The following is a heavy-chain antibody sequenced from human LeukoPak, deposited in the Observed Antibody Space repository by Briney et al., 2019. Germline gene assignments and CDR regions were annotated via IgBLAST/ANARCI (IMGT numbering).Heavy chain of an antibody. J-gene: IGHJ6*02. D-gene: IGHD3-22*01. CDR3: ARVPYYYDRSGYLHCYGMDV. CDR2: IKHDGSET. Sequence: GGSLRLSCAASGFTFSSYWMSWVRQAPGKELEWVANIKHDGSETYYLDSVKGRFSISRDNAKNSLYLQVNSLRAEDTAVYYCARVPYYYDRSGYLHCYGMDVWGQGTTVTVSS. V-gene: IGHV3-7*01. CDR1: GFTFSSYW.